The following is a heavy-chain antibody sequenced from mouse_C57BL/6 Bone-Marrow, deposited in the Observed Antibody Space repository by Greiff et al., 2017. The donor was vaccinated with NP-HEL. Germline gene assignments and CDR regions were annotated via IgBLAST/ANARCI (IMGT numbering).Heavy chain of an antibody. CDR3: ARDYGSSYAFAY. Sequence: QVQLQQSGAELVKPGASVKLSCKASGYTFTEYTIHWVKQRSGQGLEWIGWFYPGSGSIKYNEKFKDKATLTVDTSSSTAYMQLSSLTSEDSAVYFCARDYGSSYAFAYWGQGTLVTVSA. CDR1: GYTFTEYT. J-gene: IGHJ3*01. V-gene: IGHV1-62-2*01. D-gene: IGHD1-1*01. CDR2: FYPGSGSI.